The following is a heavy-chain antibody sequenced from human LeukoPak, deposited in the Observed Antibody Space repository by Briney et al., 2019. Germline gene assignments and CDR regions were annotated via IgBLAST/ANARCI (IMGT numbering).Heavy chain of an antibody. D-gene: IGHD3-22*01. CDR2: ISAYNGNT. Sequence: ASVKVSCKASGYTFTSYGISWVRQAPGQGLEWMGWISAYNGNTNYAKKLQGRVTMTTDTSTSTAYMELRSLRSDDTAVYYCARRSGDSSGYYYTPDYWGQGTLVTVSS. CDR1: GYTFTSYG. V-gene: IGHV1-18*01. J-gene: IGHJ4*02. CDR3: ARRSGDSSGYYYTPDY.